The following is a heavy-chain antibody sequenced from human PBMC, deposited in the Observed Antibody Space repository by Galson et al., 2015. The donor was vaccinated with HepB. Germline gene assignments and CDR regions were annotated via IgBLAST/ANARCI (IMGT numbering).Heavy chain of an antibody. Sequence: PALVKPTQTLTLTCTFSGFSLSTSGVGVGWIRQPPGKALEWLALIYWDDDKRYSPSLKSRLTITKDTSKNQVVLTMTNMDPVNTATYYCAHRPYSSGWYRDFFDYWGQGTLVTVSS. D-gene: IGHD6-19*01. V-gene: IGHV2-5*02. CDR2: IYWDDDK. J-gene: IGHJ4*02. CDR1: GFSLSTSGVG. CDR3: AHRPYSSGWYRDFFDY.